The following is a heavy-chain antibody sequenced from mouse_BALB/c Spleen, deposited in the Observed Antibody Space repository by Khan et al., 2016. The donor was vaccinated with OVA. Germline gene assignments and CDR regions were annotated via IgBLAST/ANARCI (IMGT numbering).Heavy chain of an antibody. CDR2: ISYSGVT. D-gene: IGHD1-1*01. CDR3: ARGNYYGYYFAY. J-gene: IGHJ2*01. Sequence: EVQLQESGPGLVKPSQSLSLTCTVTGYSITSGYAWNWIRQFPGNKLEWMGYISYSGVTSYTPSLKSRISITRDTSKNQFFLQLNSVTTEYTATYYCARGNYYGYYFAYVGQGTTLTVSS. CDR1: GYSITSGYA. V-gene: IGHV3-2*02.